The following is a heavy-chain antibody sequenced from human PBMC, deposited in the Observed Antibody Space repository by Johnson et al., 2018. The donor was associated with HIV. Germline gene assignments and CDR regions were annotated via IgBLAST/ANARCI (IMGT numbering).Heavy chain of an antibody. Sequence: QMLLVESGGGVVQPGRSLRLSCAASRFSFSNYGMHWVRQAPGKGLEWVAVIWYDGSNKYYADSVKGRFTISRDNSKNTLYLQMNRLRAEDTAVYYCARAPGYSRAFDIWGQGTMVTVAT. CDR1: RFSFSNYG. CDR2: IWYDGSNK. J-gene: IGHJ3*02. D-gene: IGHD5-18*01. CDR3: ARAPGYSRAFDI. V-gene: IGHV3-33*08.